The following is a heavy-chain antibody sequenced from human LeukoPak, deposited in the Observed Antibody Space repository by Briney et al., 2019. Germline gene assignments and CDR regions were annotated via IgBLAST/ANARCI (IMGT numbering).Heavy chain of an antibody. CDR2: IRYDGSNK. J-gene: IGHJ4*02. D-gene: IGHD2-21*01. Sequence: PGGSLRLSCAASGFTFSSYGMHWVRQAPGKGLEWVAFIRYDGSNKYYADSVKGRFTISRDNSKNTLYLQMNSLRAEDTAVYYCARSEEAYCGGDCPPHFDYWGQGTLVTVSS. CDR3: ARSEEAYCGGDCPPHFDY. CDR1: GFTFSSYG. V-gene: IGHV3-30*02.